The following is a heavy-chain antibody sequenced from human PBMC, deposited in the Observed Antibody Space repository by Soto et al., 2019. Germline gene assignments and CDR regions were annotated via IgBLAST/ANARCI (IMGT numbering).Heavy chain of an antibody. CDR2: ITRDGYNK. D-gene: IGHD2-15*01. J-gene: IGHJ4*02. CDR3: TMSSGGSSSVGMDY. V-gene: IGHV3-30*04. CDR1: GFIFKNYA. Sequence: PGGSLRLACAGSGFIFKNYALNWVRQAPGKGLEWVASITRDGYNKYYADSVNGRFTISRDNSRDTLSLQMTALRTEDSSIYYCTMSSGGSSSVGMDYWGQGTRVTVSS.